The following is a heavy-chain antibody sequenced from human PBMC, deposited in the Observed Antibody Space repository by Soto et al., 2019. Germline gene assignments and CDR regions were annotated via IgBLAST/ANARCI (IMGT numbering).Heavy chain of an antibody. CDR1: GYTFTGSY. CDR3: ARTPGVVYAPFDY. D-gene: IGHD2-8*02. CDR2: INPNSGGT. Sequence: GASVKVSCKASGYTFTGSYMHWVRQAPGQGLEWMGWINPNSGGTNYAQKFQGWVTMTRDTSISTAYMELSRLRSDDTAVYYCARTPGVVYAPFDYWGQGTLVTVSS. J-gene: IGHJ4*02. V-gene: IGHV1-2*04.